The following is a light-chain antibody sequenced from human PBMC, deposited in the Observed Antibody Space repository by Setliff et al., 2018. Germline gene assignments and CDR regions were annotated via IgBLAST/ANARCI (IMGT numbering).Light chain of an antibody. V-gene: IGLV1-44*01. J-gene: IGLJ3*02. CDR2: HNN. Sequence: QSVLTQPPSASGTPGQSVTISCSGSDSNIGRNTLNWYQLVPGVAPKLLIYHNNRRPSGVPDRFSGSKSGTSGSLAISGLQADDEADYYCAAWEEHVSGPVFGGGTKVTVL. CDR3: AAWEEHVSGPV. CDR1: DSNIGRNT.